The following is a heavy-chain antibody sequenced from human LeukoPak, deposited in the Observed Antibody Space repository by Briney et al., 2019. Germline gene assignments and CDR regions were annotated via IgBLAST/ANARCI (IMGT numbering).Heavy chain of an antibody. J-gene: IGHJ3*02. V-gene: IGHV3-74*01. CDR2: IKTDGSAT. CDR3: VREGDAFDI. Sequence: GGSLRLSCAASGFTLSSYWMHWVRQGPGKGLVWVSRIKTDGSATSYADSVKGRFTISRDNAKNTLYLQMNSLRAEDTAVYYCVREGDAFDIWGQGTMVTVSS. CDR1: GFTLSSYW.